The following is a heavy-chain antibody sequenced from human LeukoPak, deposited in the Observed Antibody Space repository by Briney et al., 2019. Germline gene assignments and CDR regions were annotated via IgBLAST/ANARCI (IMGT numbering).Heavy chain of an antibody. CDR3: AANPGGYNYGAFDI. V-gene: IGHV4-59*08. CDR1: GGSISSYY. J-gene: IGHJ3*02. CDR2: IYYSGST. Sequence: PSETLSLTCTVSGGSISSYYWSWIRQPPGKGLEWIGYIYYSGSTNYNPSLKSRVTISVDTSKNQFSLKLSSVTAADTAVYYCAANPGGYNYGAFDIWGQGTMVTVSS. D-gene: IGHD5-24*01.